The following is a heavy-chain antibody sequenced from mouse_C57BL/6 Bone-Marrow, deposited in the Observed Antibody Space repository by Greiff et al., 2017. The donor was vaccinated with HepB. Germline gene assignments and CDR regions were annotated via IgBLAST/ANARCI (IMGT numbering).Heavy chain of an antibody. CDR3: AREGCYSNYVYFDV. CDR2: IYPGDGDT. CDR1: GYAFSSYW. Sequence: QVQLQQSGAELVKPGASVKISCKASGYAFSSYWMNWVKQRPGKGLEWIGQIYPGDGDTNYNGKFKGKATLTADTSSSTAYMQLSSLTSEDSAVYVCAREGCYSNYVYFDVWGTGTTITVSS. J-gene: IGHJ1*03. D-gene: IGHD2-5*01. V-gene: IGHV1-80*01.